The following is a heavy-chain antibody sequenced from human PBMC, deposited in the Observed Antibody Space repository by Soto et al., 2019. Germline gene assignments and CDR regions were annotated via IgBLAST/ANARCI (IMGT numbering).Heavy chain of an antibody. J-gene: IGHJ4*02. Sequence: QVQLVQSGAEVKKPGASVKVSCKPSGYTFTSYGITWVRQAPGQGLEWMGWISAYNGNTNYAQKFQGRVTMTTDTXXSTAYMELRSLGSDDTAVYYCASGWFGEFVYHLDYWGQGTLVTVSS. D-gene: IGHD3-10*01. CDR1: GYTFTSYG. CDR2: ISAYNGNT. V-gene: IGHV1-18*01. CDR3: ASGWFGEFVYHLDY.